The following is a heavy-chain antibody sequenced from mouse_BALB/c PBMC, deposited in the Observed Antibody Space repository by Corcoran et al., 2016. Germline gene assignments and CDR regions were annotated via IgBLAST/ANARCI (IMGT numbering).Heavy chain of an antibody. J-gene: IGHJ1*01. CDR2: INTYTGEP. Sequence: QIQLVQSGPELKKPGETVKISCKASGYTFTNYGMNWVKQAPGKGLKWMGWINTYTGEPTYADDFKGRFAFSLETSASTAYLQINNLKNEDTATYFCARLYYGYDNWYFDVWGAGTTVTVSS. V-gene: IGHV9-3-1*01. CDR1: GYTFTNYG. CDR3: ARLYYGYDNWYFDV. D-gene: IGHD2-2*01.